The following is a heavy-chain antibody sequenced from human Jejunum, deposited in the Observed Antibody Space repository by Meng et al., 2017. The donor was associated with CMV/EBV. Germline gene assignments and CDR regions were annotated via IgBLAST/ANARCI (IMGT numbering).Heavy chain of an antibody. Sequence: SYTMNWVRQAPGKGLEWVSSISSSSSSRNYADSVKGRFTISRDNAGNSLDLQMNSLRAEDTAVYYCARGAVDCSSTSCFSGSFDLWGQGTLVTVSS. J-gene: IGHJ4*02. CDR3: ARGAVDCSSTSCFSGSFDL. CDR1: SYT. CDR2: ISSSSSSR. V-gene: IGHV3-21*06. D-gene: IGHD2-2*01.